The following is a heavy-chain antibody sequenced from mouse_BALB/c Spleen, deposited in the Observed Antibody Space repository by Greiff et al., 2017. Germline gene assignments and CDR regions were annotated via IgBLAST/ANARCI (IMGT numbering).Heavy chain of an antibody. J-gene: IGHJ4*01. D-gene: IGHD3-3*01. CDR3: ERGRATLAMDY. V-gene: IGHV1-63*02. Sequence: VQLQQSGAELVRPGTSVKISCKASGYTFTNYWLGWVKQRPGHGLEWIGDIYPGGGYTNYNEKFKGKATLTADTSSSTAYMQLSSLTSEDSAVYFCERGRATLAMDYWGQGTSVTVSS. CDR2: IYPGGGYT. CDR1: GYTFTNYW.